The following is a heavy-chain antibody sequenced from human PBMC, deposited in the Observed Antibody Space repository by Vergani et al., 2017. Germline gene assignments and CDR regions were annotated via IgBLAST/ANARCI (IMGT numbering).Heavy chain of an antibody. Sequence: EVQLVESGGGFVQPGGSLRLSCAASGFTFSSYWMHWVRQAPGKGVVWVSRINSDGSSTSYADSVKGRFTISRDNAKNTLYLQMNSLRAEDTAVYYCARADLAATQKGWFDPWGQGTLVTVSS. D-gene: IGHD6-13*01. J-gene: IGHJ5*02. V-gene: IGHV3-74*01. CDR2: INSDGSST. CDR1: GFTFSSYW. CDR3: ARADLAATQKGWFDP.